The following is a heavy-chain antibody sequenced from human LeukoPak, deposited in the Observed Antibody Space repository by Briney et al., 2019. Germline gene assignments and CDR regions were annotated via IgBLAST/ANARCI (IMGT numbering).Heavy chain of an antibody. CDR1: GGSFSGYY. CDR2: INHSGST. J-gene: IGHJ6*02. CDR3: ARGQVRRVVPAALYYYYGMDV. V-gene: IGHV4-34*01. D-gene: IGHD2-2*01. Sequence: SETLSLTCAVYGGSFSGYYWSWIRQPPGKGLEWIGEINHSGSTNYNPSLKSRVTISVDTSKNQFSLKLSSVTAADTAVYYCARGQVRRVVPAALYYYYGMDVWGQGTTVTVSS.